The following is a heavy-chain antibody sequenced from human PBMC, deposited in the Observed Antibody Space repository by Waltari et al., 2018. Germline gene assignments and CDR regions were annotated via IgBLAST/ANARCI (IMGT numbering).Heavy chain of an antibody. CDR1: GGSFSGYY. Sequence: QVQLQQWGAGLLKPSETLSLTCAVYGGSFSGYYWSWIRQPPGKGLEWIGEINHSGSTNDNPALKSRVTISVDTSKNQFSRKLSSVTAADTAVYYCARGRGELRYFDWLPLVYFDYWGQGTLVTVSS. J-gene: IGHJ4*02. CDR2: INHSGST. CDR3: ARGRGELRYFDWLPLVYFDY. D-gene: IGHD3-9*01. V-gene: IGHV4-34*01.